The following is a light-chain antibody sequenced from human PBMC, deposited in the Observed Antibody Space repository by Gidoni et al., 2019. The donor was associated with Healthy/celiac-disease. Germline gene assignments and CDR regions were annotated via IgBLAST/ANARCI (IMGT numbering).Light chain of an antibody. CDR3: QQCNNYPIT. Sequence: AIQLTQSPSSLSASVGDRVTITCRARQGSSSALAWYQQKPGKASKLLIYDASSLESGVPSRFSGSGSGTDFTLTISSLQPEDFATYYCQQCNNYPITFGQGTRLEIK. CDR2: DAS. J-gene: IGKJ5*01. CDR1: QGSSSA. V-gene: IGKV1D-13*01.